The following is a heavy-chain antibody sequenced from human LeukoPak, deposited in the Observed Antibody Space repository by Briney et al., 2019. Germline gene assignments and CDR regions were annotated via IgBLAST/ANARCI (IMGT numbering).Heavy chain of an antibody. V-gene: IGHV4-39*07. J-gene: IGHJ4*02. CDR2: IYYSGST. CDR3: ARVPTVTFFDY. D-gene: IGHD4-17*01. CDR1: GGSISSYY. Sequence: SETLSLTCTVSGGSISSYYWSWIRQPPGKGLEWIGTIYYSGSTYYNPSLKSRVTISVDTSKNQFSLKLSSVTAADTAVYYCARVPTVTFFDYWGQGTLVTVSS.